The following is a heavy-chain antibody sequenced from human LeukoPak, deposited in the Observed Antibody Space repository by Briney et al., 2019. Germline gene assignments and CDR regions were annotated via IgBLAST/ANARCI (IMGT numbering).Heavy chain of an antibody. J-gene: IGHJ4*02. CDR2: IIPIFGTA. V-gene: IGHV1-69*13. CDR1: GGTFSSYA. CDR3: ASLETGQYSRDY. Sequence: SVKVSCKASGGTFSSYAISWVRQAPGQGLKWMGGIIPIFGTANYAQKFQGRVTITADESTSTAYMELSSLRSEDTAVYYCASLETGQYSRDYWGQGTLVTVSS. D-gene: IGHD2-21*02.